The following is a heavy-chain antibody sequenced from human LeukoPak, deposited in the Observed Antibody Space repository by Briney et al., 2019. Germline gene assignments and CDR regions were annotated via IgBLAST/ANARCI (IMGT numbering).Heavy chain of an antibody. CDR1: GFTFSSYS. J-gene: IGHJ4*02. V-gene: IGHV3-21*01. Sequence: GGSLRLSCAASGFTFSSYSMNWVRQAPGKGLEWVSSISSSSSYIYYADSVRGRFTISRDNAKNSLYLQMNSLRAEDTAVYYCAREDVGYSYPLGYWGQGTLVTVSS. CDR3: AREDVGYSYPLGY. D-gene: IGHD5-18*01. CDR2: ISSSSSYI.